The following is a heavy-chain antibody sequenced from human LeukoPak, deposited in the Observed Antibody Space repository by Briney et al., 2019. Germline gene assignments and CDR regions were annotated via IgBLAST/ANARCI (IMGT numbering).Heavy chain of an antibody. D-gene: IGHD3-16*02. CDR3: ARGRGDYVWGSYRYTYYFDY. CDR1: GGSITSRSYY. V-gene: IGHV4-39*07. CDR2: INHSGST. Sequence: SETLSLTCTVSGGSITSRSYYWSWIRQPPGKGLEWIGEINHSGSTNYNPSLKSRVTISVDTSKNQFSLKLSSVTAADTAVYYCARGRGDYVWGSYRYTYYFDYWGQGTLVTVSS. J-gene: IGHJ4*02.